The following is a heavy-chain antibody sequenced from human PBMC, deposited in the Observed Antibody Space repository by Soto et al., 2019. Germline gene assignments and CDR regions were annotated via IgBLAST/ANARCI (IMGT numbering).Heavy chain of an antibody. V-gene: IGHV1-69*13. D-gene: IGHD2-8*02. Sequence: ASLKVSCKASGGTFSIYGFSWVRQAPGQGPEWIGGIIPILTTPNYAQKFQGRVTIVADESTTTVYMELSSLKFEDTAVYYCATSVGIAPTGEDGMDVWGQGXSVTVYS. CDR2: IIPILTTP. J-gene: IGHJ6*02. CDR3: ATSVGIAPTGEDGMDV. CDR1: GGTFSIYG.